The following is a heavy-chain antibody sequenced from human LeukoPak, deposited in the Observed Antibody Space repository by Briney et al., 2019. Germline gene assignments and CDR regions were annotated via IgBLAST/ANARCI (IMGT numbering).Heavy chain of an antibody. Sequence: PGGSLRLSCAASGFTFSSYAMHWVRQAPGKGLEWVAVISYDGSNKYYADSVKGRSTISRDNSKNTLYLQMNSLRAEDTAVYYCARGPATQLSFTPNWFDPWGQGTLVTVSS. CDR3: ARGPATQLSFTPNWFDP. CDR2: ISYDGSNK. V-gene: IGHV3-30*04. CDR1: GFTFSSYA. J-gene: IGHJ5*02. D-gene: IGHD5-18*01.